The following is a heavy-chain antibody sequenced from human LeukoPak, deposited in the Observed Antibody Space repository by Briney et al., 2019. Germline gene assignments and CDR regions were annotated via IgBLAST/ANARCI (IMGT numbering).Heavy chain of an antibody. J-gene: IGHJ2*01. CDR2: IIPIFGTA. V-gene: IGHV1-69*13. D-gene: IGHD3-22*01. Sequence: SVKVSCKASGYTFTSYGISWVRQAPGQGLEWMGGIIPIFGTANYAQKFQGRVTITADESTSTAYMELSSLRSEDTAVYYCARDRDPYYYDSSGYYYVWYFDLWGRGTLVTVSS. CDR1: GYTFTSYG. CDR3: ARDRDPYYYDSSGYYYVWYFDL.